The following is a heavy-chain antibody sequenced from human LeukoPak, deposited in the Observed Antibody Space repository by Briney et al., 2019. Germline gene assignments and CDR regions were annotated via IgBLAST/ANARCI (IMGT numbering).Heavy chain of an antibody. CDR1: GYTFTSYA. Sequence: ASVKVSCKASGYTFTSYAMHWVRQAPGQRLEWMGWINAGNGNTKYSQKFRGRVTITRDTSASTAYMELSSLRSEDTAVYYCARASTMVTYYFDYWGQGTLVTVSS. CDR3: ARASTMVTYYFDY. V-gene: IGHV1-3*01. J-gene: IGHJ4*02. D-gene: IGHD5-18*01. CDR2: INAGNGNT.